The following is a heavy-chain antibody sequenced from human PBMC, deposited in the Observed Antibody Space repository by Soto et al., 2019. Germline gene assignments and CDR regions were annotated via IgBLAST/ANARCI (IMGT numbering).Heavy chain of an antibody. V-gene: IGHV4-31*03. CDR1: GGSISSGGYY. D-gene: IGHD5-12*01. CDR3: ARPGKTGYDPIDY. J-gene: IGHJ4*02. Sequence: SETLSLTCTVSGGSISSGGYYWSWIRQHPGKGLEWIGYIYYSGSTYYNPSLKSRVTISVDTSKNQFSLKLSSVTAADTAVYYCARPGKTGYDPIDYWGQGTLVTVSS. CDR2: IYYSGST.